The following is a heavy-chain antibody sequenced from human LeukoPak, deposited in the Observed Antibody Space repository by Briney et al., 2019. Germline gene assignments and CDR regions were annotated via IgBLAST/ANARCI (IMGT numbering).Heavy chain of an antibody. J-gene: IGHJ4*02. CDR3: AASKWFGELFFDY. CDR2: ISYDGSNK. Sequence: PGGSLRLSCAASGFTFSSYGMHWVRQAPGKGLEWVAVISYDGSNKYYADSVKGRFTISRDNSKNTLYLQMNSLRAEDTAMYYCAASKWFGELFFDYWGQGTLVTVSS. V-gene: IGHV3-30*03. CDR1: GFTFSSYG. D-gene: IGHD3-10*01.